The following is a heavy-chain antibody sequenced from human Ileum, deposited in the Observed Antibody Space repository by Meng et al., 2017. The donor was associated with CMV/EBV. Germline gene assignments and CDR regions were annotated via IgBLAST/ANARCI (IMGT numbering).Heavy chain of an antibody. J-gene: IGHJ6*02. CDR3: ARSAPYVYSSPGV. V-gene: IGHV3-7*01. Sequence: GESLKISCAASGFTFSNYWMNWIRQAPGKGLEWVAKIKQGGSEKYYVDSVKGRFTISRDNTKNSLYLQMNSLRAEDTAVYSCARSAPYVYSSPGVWGQGTTVTVSS. D-gene: IGHD6-19*01. CDR1: GFTFSNYW. CDR2: IKQGGSEK.